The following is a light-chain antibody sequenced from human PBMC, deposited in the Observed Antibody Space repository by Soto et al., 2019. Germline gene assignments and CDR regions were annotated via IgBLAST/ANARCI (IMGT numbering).Light chain of an antibody. V-gene: IGKV3-20*01. CDR3: QHYGTSPGT. Sequence: EIVLAQSPGTLSLSPGERATLSCRASQSVSSSYLAWYQQKPGQAPRLLIFGASNRATGIPDRFSGSGSGTDFTLTISRLEPEDFVVYYCQHYGTSPGTFGQGTRLEIK. J-gene: IGKJ5*01. CDR1: QSVSSSY. CDR2: GAS.